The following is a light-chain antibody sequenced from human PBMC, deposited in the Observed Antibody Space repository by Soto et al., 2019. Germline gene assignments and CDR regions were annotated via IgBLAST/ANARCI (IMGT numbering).Light chain of an antibody. CDR1: SSDVGGFEY. Sequence: QSALSQPASVSGSPGQSITISCTETSSDVGGFEYVSWYQHQPGKAPKLIIYDVTKRPSGVSNRFSGSKSGNTASLTISGIQAEDEGDYYCGSITRSSTSVFGNGTKGTVL. V-gene: IGLV2-14*01. CDR3: GSITRSSTSV. CDR2: DVT. J-gene: IGLJ1*01.